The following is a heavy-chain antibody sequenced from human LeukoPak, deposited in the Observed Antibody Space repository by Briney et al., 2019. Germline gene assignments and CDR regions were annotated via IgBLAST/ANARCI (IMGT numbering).Heavy chain of an antibody. D-gene: IGHD1-26*01. CDR1: GYSFTTFA. CDR2: IIPIFGTA. Sequence: ASVKVSCKASGYSFTTFAMNWVRQAPGQGLEWMGGIIPIFGTANYAQKFQGRVTITADKSTSTAYMELSSLRSEDTAVYYCARGIGGANDAFDIWGQGTMVTVSS. V-gene: IGHV1-69*06. J-gene: IGHJ3*02. CDR3: ARGIGGANDAFDI.